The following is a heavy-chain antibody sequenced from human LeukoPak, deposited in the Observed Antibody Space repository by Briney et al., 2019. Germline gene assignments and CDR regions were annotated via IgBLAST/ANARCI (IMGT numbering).Heavy chain of an antibody. J-gene: IGHJ3*02. V-gene: IGHV1-18*01. CDR1: GYSFSDSG. Sequence: GASVKVSCKASGYSFSDSGINWVRQAPGQGLEWMGWISAYSGNTYFAQNFQGRVTLTTDTSTSTGYMELRILRSDDTAVYYCARGENPLDAFDIWGQGTMVTVSS. CDR3: ARGENPLDAFDI. CDR2: ISAYSGNT.